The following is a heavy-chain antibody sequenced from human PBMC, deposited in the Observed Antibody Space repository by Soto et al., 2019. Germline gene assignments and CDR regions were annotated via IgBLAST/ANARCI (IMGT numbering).Heavy chain of an antibody. V-gene: IGHV1-69*01. CDR1: GDTFSSYA. J-gene: IGHJ4*02. D-gene: IGHD2-2*01. CDR2: IIPIFGTA. CDR3: AIGVVPAANEEYYFDY. Sequence: QVQLVQSGAEVKKPGSSVKVSCKASGDTFSSYAISWVRQAPGQGLEWMGGIIPIFGTANYAQRFQGRVTITADESTSTAYMDLSSLRSEDTAVYYCAIGVVPAANEEYYFDYWGQGTLVTVSS.